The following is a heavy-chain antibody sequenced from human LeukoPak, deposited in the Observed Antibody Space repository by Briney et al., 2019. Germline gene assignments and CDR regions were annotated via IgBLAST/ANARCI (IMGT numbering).Heavy chain of an antibody. D-gene: IGHD3-22*01. CDR1: GGTFSSYA. CDR2: IIPILGTA. CDR3: ARKVGDDSSGYYPHDYYYYYMDV. Sequence: ASVKVSCKASGGTFSSYAISWVRQAPGQGLEWMGGIIPILGTANYAQKFQGRVTITADESTSTAYMELSSLRSEDTAVYYCARKVGDDSSGYYPHDYYYYYMDVWGKGTTVTVSS. J-gene: IGHJ6*03. V-gene: IGHV1-69*01.